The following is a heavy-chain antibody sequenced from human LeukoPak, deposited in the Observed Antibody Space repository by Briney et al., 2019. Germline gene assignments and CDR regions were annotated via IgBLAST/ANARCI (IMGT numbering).Heavy chain of an antibody. CDR2: ISGSGGST. CDR1: GFTFSSYA. V-gene: IGHV3-23*01. CDR3: AKGAAYYYDSSAYFQH. Sequence: GGSLRLPCAASGFTFSSYAMSWVRQAPGKGLEWVSAISGSGGSTYYADSVKGRFTISRDNSKNTLYLQMNSLRAEDTAVYYCAKGAAYYYDSSAYFQHWGQGTLVTVSS. D-gene: IGHD3-22*01. J-gene: IGHJ1*01.